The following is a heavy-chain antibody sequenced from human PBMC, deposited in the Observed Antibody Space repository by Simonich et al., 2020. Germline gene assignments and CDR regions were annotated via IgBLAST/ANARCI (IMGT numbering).Heavy chain of an antibody. V-gene: IGHV3-48*03. CDR3: AREKWLRFAFDI. J-gene: IGHJ3*02. CDR1: GLTFSSYE. CDR2: ISSSGSTI. Sequence: QPGGSLRLSCAASGLTFSSYEMNWVRQAPGKGLEWVSYISSSGSTIYYADPVKGRFTISRDNAKNSLYLQMNSLRAEDTAVYYCAREKWLRFAFDIWGQGTMVTVSS. D-gene: IGHD5-12*01.